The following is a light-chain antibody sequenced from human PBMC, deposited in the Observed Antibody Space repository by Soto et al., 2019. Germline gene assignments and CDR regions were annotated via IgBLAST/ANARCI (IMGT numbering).Light chain of an antibody. CDR1: SSNIGGNY. CDR3: AAWDDSLSAVV. V-gene: IGLV1-47*01. CDR2: RSN. J-gene: IGLJ2*01. Sequence: QSVLTQPPSASGSPGQRVTISCSGSSSNIGGNYVYWYQQFPGTAPKLLIYRSNQRPSGVPDRFSGSKSGTSASLAISGLRSEDGGDYYCAAWDDSLSAVVFGGGTKLTVL.